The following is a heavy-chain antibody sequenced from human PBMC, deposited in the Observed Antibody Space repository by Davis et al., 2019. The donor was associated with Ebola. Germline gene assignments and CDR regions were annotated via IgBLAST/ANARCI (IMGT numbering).Heavy chain of an antibody. J-gene: IGHJ6*02. D-gene: IGHD2-21*02. V-gene: IGHV1-69*13. CDR1: GYTFTSYA. Sequence: AASVKVSCKASGYTFTSYAISWVRQAPGQGLEWMGGIIPIFGTANYAQKFQGRVTITADESTSTAYMELSSLRSEDTAVYYCARFFGDTYYYGMDVWGQGTTVTVSS. CDR2: IIPIFGTA. CDR3: ARFFGDTYYYGMDV.